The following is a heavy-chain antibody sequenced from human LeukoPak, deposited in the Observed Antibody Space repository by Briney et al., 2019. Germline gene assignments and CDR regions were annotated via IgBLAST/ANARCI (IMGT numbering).Heavy chain of an antibody. V-gene: IGHV4-59*01. CDR1: GGSISSYS. D-gene: IGHD1-26*01. CDR2: ISYSGST. Sequence: PSETLSLTCTVSGGSISSYSWSWIRQPPGKGLEWIGYISYSGSTNYSPSLKSRVTISVDTSKNQFSLKLSSVTAADTAVYYCARVCRFRSGSYYFDYWGQGTLVTVSS. J-gene: IGHJ4*02. CDR3: ARVCRFRSGSYYFDY.